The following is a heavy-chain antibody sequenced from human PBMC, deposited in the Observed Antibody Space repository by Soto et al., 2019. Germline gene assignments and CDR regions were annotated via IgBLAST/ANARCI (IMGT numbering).Heavy chain of an antibody. CDR3: ARERTYQMFGDDALDF. V-gene: IGHV4-4*07. D-gene: IGHD2-2*01. Sequence: SETLSLTCTVSGGSLNNYNWNWVRQSAGTGLEWIGRIYSSGKTYYNPSLKSRVTLSLDMLNNQISLKVTSVTAADTAMYYCARERTYQMFGDDALDFWGLGTMVTVSS. CDR1: GGSLNNYN. CDR2: IYSSGKT. J-gene: IGHJ3*01.